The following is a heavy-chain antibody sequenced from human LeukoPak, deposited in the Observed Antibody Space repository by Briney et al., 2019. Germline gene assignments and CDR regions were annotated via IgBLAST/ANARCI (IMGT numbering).Heavy chain of an antibody. J-gene: IGHJ4*02. D-gene: IGHD1-26*01. V-gene: IGHV1-2*02. CDR1: GYSFTGYY. Sequence: GASVKVSCKASGYSFTGYYIHWVRQAPGQGLEWMGWINPNSGGTHYAQNFQGRVTMTGDTSISTAYMELRSLKSDDTAIYFCARDHRYIGNYHGGNTDYFDYWGQGALVSVSS. CDR3: ARDHRYIGNYHGGNTDYFDY. CDR2: INPNSGGT.